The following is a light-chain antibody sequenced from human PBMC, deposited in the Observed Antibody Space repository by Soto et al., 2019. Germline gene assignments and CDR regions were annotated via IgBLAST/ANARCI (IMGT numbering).Light chain of an antibody. Sequence: EIVLTQSPGTLSLSPGERATLSCRASQSVSSSYLAWYQQKPGQAPRLLIYGASSWATGIPDRFSGSGSGTAFTLTISRLEPEDFPVYYCQQYGSSLFTFGPGTKVDIK. V-gene: IGKV3-20*01. CDR1: QSVSSSY. CDR2: GAS. CDR3: QQYGSSLFT. J-gene: IGKJ3*01.